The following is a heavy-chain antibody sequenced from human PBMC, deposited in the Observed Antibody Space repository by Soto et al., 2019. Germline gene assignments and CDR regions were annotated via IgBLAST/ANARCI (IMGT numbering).Heavy chain of an antibody. V-gene: IGHV3-21*01. J-gene: IGHJ6*02. D-gene: IGHD2-2*02. CDR2: ISSRSDI. CDR1: GFTFSTYS. CDR3: AREYTAWPLAYGLDV. Sequence: GGSLRLSCVGSGFTFSTYSINWVRQAPGKGLEWVSSISSRSDIYYADSVKGRYTISRDNAKNSVSLQMNSLRAEDTAVYYCAREYTAWPLAYGLDVWGQGTTVTVSS.